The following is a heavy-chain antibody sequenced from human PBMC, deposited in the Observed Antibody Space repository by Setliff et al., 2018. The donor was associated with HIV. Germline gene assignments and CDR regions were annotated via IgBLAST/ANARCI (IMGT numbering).Heavy chain of an antibody. Sequence: GSLRLSCAASGFTFSSYWMSWVRQTPGKGLEWVANIKQYGSEKYYVDSVKGRFTISRDNAKNSVYLQMNSLRVEDTAMYYCTKDHLSGWASDCWGQGTLVTVSS. CDR1: GFTFSSYW. CDR2: IKQYGSEK. V-gene: IGHV3-7*01. D-gene: IGHD6-19*01. CDR3: TKDHLSGWASDC. J-gene: IGHJ4*02.